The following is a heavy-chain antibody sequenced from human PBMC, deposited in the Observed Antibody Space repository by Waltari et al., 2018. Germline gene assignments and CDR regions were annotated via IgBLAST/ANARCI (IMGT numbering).Heavy chain of an antibody. V-gene: IGHV1-46*01. Sequence: QVQLVQSGAEVKKPGASVKVSCKASGYTFTSYYMHWVRQAPGQGLEWMGIINPSGGSTRHAQKFQGRVTMTRDTSTSTVDMELSSLRSEDTAVYYCARCGGIRISGSWRSRRDWFDPWGQGTLVTVSS. CDR1: GYTFTSYY. J-gene: IGHJ5*02. D-gene: IGHD1-26*01. CDR2: INPSGGST. CDR3: ARCGGIRISGSWRSRRDWFDP.